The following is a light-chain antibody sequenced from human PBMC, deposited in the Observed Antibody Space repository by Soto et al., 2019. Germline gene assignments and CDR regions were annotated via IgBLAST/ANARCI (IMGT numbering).Light chain of an antibody. CDR2: EVS. Sequence: QSVLTQPASVSGSPGQSITISCTGTSSDVGSYNLVSWYQQHPGKAPELMIYEVSKRPSGVSNCFSGSKSGNTASLTISGLQAEDEADYHCCSYAPSSTYVFGTGTKLTVL. CDR3: CSYAPSSTYV. CDR1: SSDVGSYNL. V-gene: IGLV2-23*02. J-gene: IGLJ1*01.